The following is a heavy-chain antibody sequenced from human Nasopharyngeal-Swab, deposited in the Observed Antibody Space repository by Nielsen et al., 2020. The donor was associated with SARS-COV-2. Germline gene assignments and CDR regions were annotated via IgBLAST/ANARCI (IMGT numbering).Heavy chain of an antibody. Sequence: ESLKISCAASGFTFSCCAMTWVRQAPGKGLEWVSAVSGRGDSTYYADSVKGRFTISRDNSKNTLYLQMSSLRAEDTAVYYCVKLYSSSWYQGYYYYGMDVWGQGTTVTVSS. J-gene: IGHJ6*02. CDR2: VSGRGDST. CDR1: GFTFSCCA. V-gene: IGHV3-23*01. D-gene: IGHD6-13*01. CDR3: VKLYSSSWYQGYYYYGMDV.